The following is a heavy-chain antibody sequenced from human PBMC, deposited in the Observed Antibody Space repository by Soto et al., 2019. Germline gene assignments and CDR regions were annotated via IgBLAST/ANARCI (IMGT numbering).Heavy chain of an antibody. D-gene: IGHD6-6*01. CDR1: GGTFSSYA. V-gene: IGHV1-69*13. CDR3: ARSRIIAARLEVFVPVAFNI. Sequence: ASVKVSCKASGGTFSSYAISWVRQAPGQGLEWMGGIIPIFGTANYGQKFQGRVTITADESTSTAFMELSSLRSEDTAVYYCARSRIIAARLEVFVPVAFNIWGQGTMVTVSS. CDR2: IIPIFGTA. J-gene: IGHJ3*02.